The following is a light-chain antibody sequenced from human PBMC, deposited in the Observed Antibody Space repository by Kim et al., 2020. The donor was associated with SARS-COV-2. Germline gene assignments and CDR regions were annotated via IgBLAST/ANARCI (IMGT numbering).Light chain of an antibody. V-gene: IGLV7-43*01. CDR2: SAT. CDR1: TGAVTSGNS. Sequence: GGTVTLTCASSTGAVTSGNSPNWFQQKPGQPPRALIYSATNKHAWTQARFSGSLLGGKAALTLSGVQPEDEADYYCLLYYSGGHVVFGGGTQLTVL. CDR3: LLYYSGGHVV. J-gene: IGLJ2*01.